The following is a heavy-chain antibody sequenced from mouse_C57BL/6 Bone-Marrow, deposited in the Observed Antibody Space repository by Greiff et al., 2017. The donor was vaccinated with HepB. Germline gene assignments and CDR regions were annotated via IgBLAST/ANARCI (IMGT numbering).Heavy chain of an antibody. CDR3: AGDYDPYYAMDY. D-gene: IGHD2-4*01. CDR1: GYTFTSYW. J-gene: IGHJ4*01. Sequence: QVQLKQSGAELAKPGASVKLSCKASGYTFTSYWMHWVKQRPGQGLEWIGYINPSSGYTKYNQKFKDKATLTADKSSSTAYMQLSSLTYEDSAVYYCAGDYDPYYAMDYWGQGTSVTVSS. V-gene: IGHV1-7*01. CDR2: INPSSGYT.